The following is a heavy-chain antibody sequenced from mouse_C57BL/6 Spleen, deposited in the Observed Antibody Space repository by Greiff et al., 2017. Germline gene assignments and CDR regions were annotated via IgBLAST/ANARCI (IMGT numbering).Heavy chain of an antibody. J-gene: IGHJ3*01. D-gene: IGHD2-3*01. CDR3: ARAPYEGHDWFAY. CDR2: IPPNSGST. V-gene: IGHV1-64*01. CDR1: GYTFTSYW. Sequence: VQLQQPGAELVKPGASVKLSCKASGYTFTSYWMHWVKQRPGQGLEWIGMIPPNSGSTNYNEKFKSKATLTVDKSSSTAYMQLSSLTSEDSAVYYCARAPYEGHDWFAYWGQGTLGTVSA.